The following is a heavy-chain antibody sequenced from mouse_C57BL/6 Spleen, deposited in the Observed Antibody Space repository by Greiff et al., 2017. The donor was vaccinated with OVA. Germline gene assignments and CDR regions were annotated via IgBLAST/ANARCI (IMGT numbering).Heavy chain of an antibody. CDR1: GYTFTSYW. Sequence: QVQLQQPGAELVKPGASVKLSCKASGYTFTSYWMHWVKQRPGQGLEWIGMIHPNSGSTNYNEKFKSKATLTVDKSSSTAYMQLSSLTSEDSAVYYCARNSNYGNYYAIDYWGQGTSVTVSS. V-gene: IGHV1-64*01. J-gene: IGHJ4*01. CDR3: ARNSNYGNYYAIDY. CDR2: IHPNSGST. D-gene: IGHD2-5*01.